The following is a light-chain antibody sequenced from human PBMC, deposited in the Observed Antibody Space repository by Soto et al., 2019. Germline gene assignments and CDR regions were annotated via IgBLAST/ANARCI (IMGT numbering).Light chain of an antibody. Sequence: QSVLTQPPSASGTPGQMVTISCSGSSSNIGSNTVNWYQQLPGMAPKLLIYNNSQRPSGVPDRFSGSKSGTSASLAIRGLQSEDEADYYCAAWDDSLRGLEFGGGTKLTVL. J-gene: IGLJ2*01. V-gene: IGLV1-44*01. CDR2: NNS. CDR3: AAWDDSLRGLE. CDR1: SSNIGSNT.